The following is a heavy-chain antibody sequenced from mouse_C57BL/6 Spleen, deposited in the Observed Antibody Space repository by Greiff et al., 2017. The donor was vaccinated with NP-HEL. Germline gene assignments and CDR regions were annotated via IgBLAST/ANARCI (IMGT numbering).Heavy chain of an antibody. D-gene: IGHD2-12*01. CDR1: GYSFTGYF. CDR2: INPYNGDT. J-gene: IGHJ4*01. CDR3: ASSYGRDYYYAMDY. V-gene: IGHV1-20*01. Sequence: VQLKESGPELVKPGDSVKISCKASGYSFTGYFMNWVMQSHGKSLEWIGRINPYNGDTFYNQKFKGKATLTVDKSSSTAHMELRSLTSEDSAVYYCASSYGRDYYYAMDYWGQGTSVTVSS.